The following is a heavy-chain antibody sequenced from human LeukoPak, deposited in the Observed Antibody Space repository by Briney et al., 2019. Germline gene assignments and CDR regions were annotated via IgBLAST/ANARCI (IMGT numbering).Heavy chain of an antibody. CDR1: GFTFSSYG. V-gene: IGHV3-33*06. CDR3: AKDTYYYDSSGLRFDY. Sequence: PGRSLRLSCAASGFTFSSYGMHWVRQAPGEGLEWVADIWYDGSNKYYADSVKGRFTIPRDNSKNTLYLQMNSLRAEDTAVYYCAKDTYYYDSSGLRFDYWGQGTLVTVSS. J-gene: IGHJ4*02. D-gene: IGHD3-22*01. CDR2: IWYDGSNK.